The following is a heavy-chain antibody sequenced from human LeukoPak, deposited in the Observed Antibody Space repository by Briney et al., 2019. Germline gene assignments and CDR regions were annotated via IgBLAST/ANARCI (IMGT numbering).Heavy chain of an antibody. Sequence: TGGSLRLSCAASGFTVSSNYMSWVRQAPGKGLEWVSVIYSGGSTYYADSVKGRFTISRDNSKNTLYLQMNSLRAEDTAVYYCARVESGGNSFYFQHWGQGTLVTVSS. D-gene: IGHD4-23*01. CDR3: ARVESGGNSFYFQH. CDR2: IYSGGST. V-gene: IGHV3-66*01. J-gene: IGHJ1*01. CDR1: GFTVSSNY.